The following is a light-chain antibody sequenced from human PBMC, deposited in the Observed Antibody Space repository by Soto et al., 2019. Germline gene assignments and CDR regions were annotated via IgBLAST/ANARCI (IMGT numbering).Light chain of an antibody. J-gene: IGKJ1*01. CDR2: GAS. Sequence: IAMAQSPSTLSVSPGERTTLSFRASQSVNNNLAWYQQKPGQAPRLLISGASSRDTGIPVRFSGSGSGTEFILTISSLQSEDFAVYYCQQYNSWPSFGQGTKVDIK. CDR3: QQYNSWPS. V-gene: IGKV3-15*01. CDR1: QSVNNN.